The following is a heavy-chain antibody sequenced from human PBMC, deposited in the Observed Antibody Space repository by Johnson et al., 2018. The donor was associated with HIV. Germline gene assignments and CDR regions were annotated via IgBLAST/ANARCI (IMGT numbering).Heavy chain of an antibody. CDR1: GLTVSSNY. CDR2: IYSGGSS. D-gene: IGHD2-21*01. CDR3: AKSRPGGEGEAFDI. Sequence: VQLVESGGGLIQPGGSLRLSCAASGLTVSSNYMSWVRQAPGKGLEWVYVIYSGGSSYYADSVTGRFTISSDNSKHTLYLQMNSLRAEDTAVYYCAKSRPGGEGEAFDIWGQGTIVTVSS. J-gene: IGHJ3*02. V-gene: IGHV3-53*01.